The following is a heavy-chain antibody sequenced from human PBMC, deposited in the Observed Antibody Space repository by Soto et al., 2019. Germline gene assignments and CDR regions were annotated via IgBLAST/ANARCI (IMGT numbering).Heavy chain of an antibody. Sequence: KSSETLSLTCTVSGGTISSYYWSWIRQPAGKGLEWIGRIYTSGSTNYNPPLKSRVTMSVDTSKNQFSLKLSAVTAADTAVYYCARDRGATVTTDNGYWFDPWGQGTLVTVSS. CDR1: GGTISSYY. CDR2: IYTSGST. CDR3: ARDRGATVTTDNGYWFDP. D-gene: IGHD4-17*01. J-gene: IGHJ5*02. V-gene: IGHV4-4*07.